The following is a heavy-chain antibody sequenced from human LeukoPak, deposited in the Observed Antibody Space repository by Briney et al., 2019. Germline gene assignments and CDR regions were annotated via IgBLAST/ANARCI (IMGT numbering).Heavy chain of an antibody. V-gene: IGHV1-8*03. CDR1: GYTFTSYD. J-gene: IGHJ6*03. CDR3: ARGGLEGWYYYYYMDV. D-gene: IGHD3-3*01. Sequence: GASVKVSRKASGYTFTSYDINWVRQATGQGLEWMGWMNPNSGNTGYAQKFQGRVTITRNTSISTAYMELSSLRSEDTAVYYCARGGLEGWYYYYYMDVWGKGTTVTVSS. CDR2: MNPNSGNT.